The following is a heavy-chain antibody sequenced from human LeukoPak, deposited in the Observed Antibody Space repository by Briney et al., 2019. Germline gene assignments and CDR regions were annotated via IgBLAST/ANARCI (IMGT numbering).Heavy chain of an antibody. D-gene: IGHD2-21*02. CDR2: IYSGGFT. J-gene: IGHJ4*02. Sequence: GGSLRLSCAASGFTVSSNYMSWVRQAPGKGLEWVSVIYSGGFTYYADSVKGRFTISRDTSKNTLYLQMNSLRAEDTAVYYCARSPKRVVTAILFDYWGQGTLVTVSS. V-gene: IGHV3-66*01. CDR1: GFTVSSNY. CDR3: ARSPKRVVTAILFDY.